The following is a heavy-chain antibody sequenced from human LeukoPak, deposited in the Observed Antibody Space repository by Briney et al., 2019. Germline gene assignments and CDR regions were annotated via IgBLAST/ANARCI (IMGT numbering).Heavy chain of an antibody. Sequence: GGSLRLSCAASGFAFSSYRMNWVRQAPGKGLEWVSSISSGGSVIYYADSVKGRFTISRDQVKKSVFLQMNSLRAEDTAVYYCTREPYMDVWGRGTAVTVSS. CDR3: TREPYMDV. J-gene: IGHJ6*04. CDR2: ISSGGSVI. CDR1: GFAFSSYR. V-gene: IGHV3-21*01.